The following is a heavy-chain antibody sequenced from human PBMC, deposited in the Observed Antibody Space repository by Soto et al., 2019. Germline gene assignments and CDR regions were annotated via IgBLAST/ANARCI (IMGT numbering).Heavy chain of an antibody. Sequence: LRLSCAASGFIFENFGMSWVRQAPGKGLEWISSISGGGFKKYYADSVKGRFTISRDNSKSTVYLELNNLSAEDTAVYHCAKNQGVELVPLATVDWFDPWGQGSVVTVSS. CDR2: ISGGGFKK. V-gene: IGHV3-23*01. CDR1: GFIFENFG. D-gene: IGHD1-26*01. CDR3: AKNQGVELVPLATVDWFDP. J-gene: IGHJ5*02.